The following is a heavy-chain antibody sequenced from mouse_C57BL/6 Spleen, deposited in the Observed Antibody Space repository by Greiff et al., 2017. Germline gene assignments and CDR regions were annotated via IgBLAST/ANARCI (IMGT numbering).Heavy chain of an antibody. CDR3: ARRIYYGSVYYAMDY. J-gene: IGHJ4*01. CDR1: GYAFSSSW. CDR2: IYPGDGDT. D-gene: IGHD1-1*01. V-gene: IGHV1-82*01. Sequence: QVQLQQSGPELVKPGASVKISCKASGYAFSSSWMNWVKQRPGKGLEWIGRIYPGDGDTNYNGKFKGKATLTADKSSSTAYMQLSSLTSEDSAVYFCARRIYYGSVYYAMDYWGQGTSDTVSS.